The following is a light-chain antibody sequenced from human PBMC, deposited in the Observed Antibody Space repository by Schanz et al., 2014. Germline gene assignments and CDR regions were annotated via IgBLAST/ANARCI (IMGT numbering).Light chain of an antibody. CDR2: RTS. J-gene: IGKJ4*01. CDR3: QQRSNWPRRALT. V-gene: IGKV3-11*01. Sequence: IVLTQSPATLSLSPGESATLSCRASQSVSGNLAWYQQKPGQTPRLLIYRTSMRATGIPDRFSGSGSGTDFTLTIGRLEPEDFAVYYCQQRSNWPRRALTFGGGTKVEIK. CDR1: QSVSGN.